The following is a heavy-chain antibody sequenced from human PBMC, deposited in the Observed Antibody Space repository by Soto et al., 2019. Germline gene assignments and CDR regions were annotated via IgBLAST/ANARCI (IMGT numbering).Heavy chain of an antibody. CDR1: FTFSMYS. CDR2: ISSGGIYI. J-gene: IGHJ5*02. Sequence: EVQVVESGGGLVNPGGSLRLSCSFTFSMYSMNWVRQAPGKGLEWVASISSGGIYIKYADSVKGRFTISRDNAKNSVSLQMNSLKVEDTAVYYCTRDQGGSYDSWFDPWGQGTQVIVPS. CDR3: TRDQGGSYDSWFDP. D-gene: IGHD1-26*01. V-gene: IGHV3-21*06.